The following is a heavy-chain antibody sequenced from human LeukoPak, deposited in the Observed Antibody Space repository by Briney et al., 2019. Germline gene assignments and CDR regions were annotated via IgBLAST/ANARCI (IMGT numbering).Heavy chain of an antibody. J-gene: IGHJ4*02. CDR1: GGSISSYY. V-gene: IGHV4-59*08. CDR3: ARRTKTTVLDY. CDR2: IYYSGST. Sequence: SETLSLTCTVSGGSISSYYWSWIRQPPGKGLEWIGYIYYSGSTNYNPSLKSRVTISVDTPKNQFSLKLSSVTAADTAVYYCARRTKTTVLDYWGQGTLVTVSS. D-gene: IGHD4-17*01.